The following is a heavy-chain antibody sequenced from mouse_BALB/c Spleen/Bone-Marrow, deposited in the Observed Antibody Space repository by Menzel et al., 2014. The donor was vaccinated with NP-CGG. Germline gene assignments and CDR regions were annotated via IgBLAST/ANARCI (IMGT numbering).Heavy chain of an antibody. CDR1: GFSFNTYA. CDR2: INSGGSYT. D-gene: IGHD3-2*01. V-gene: IGHV5-9-4*01. CDR3: ARLDSSGSNYFDC. J-gene: IGHJ2*01. Sequence: DVKLQESGGGLVKPGGSLKLACAASGFSFNTYAMSWVRQSPEKRLEWVATINSGGSYTYYPDTVTGRFTISRDNAKNTLYLEMSSLRSEDAAMYYCARLDSSGSNYFDCWGQGTTLTVSS.